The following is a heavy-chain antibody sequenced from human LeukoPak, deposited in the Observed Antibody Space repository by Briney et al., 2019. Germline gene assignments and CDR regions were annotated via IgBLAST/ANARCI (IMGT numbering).Heavy chain of an antibody. Sequence: ASVKVSCKTSGFTFTSSAVQWVRQARGQRLEWIGWIVVGSGNTNYAQKFQERVTITRDMSTSLVYMELSSLRSEDTAVYYCAAEAAYYYDSRDAFDVWGQGTMVTVSS. V-gene: IGHV1-58*01. CDR2: IVVGSGNT. CDR3: AAEAAYYYDSRDAFDV. J-gene: IGHJ3*01. D-gene: IGHD3-22*01. CDR1: GFTFTSSA.